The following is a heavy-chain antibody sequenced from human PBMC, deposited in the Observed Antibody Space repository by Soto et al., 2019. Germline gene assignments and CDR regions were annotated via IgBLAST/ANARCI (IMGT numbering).Heavy chain of an antibody. CDR1: GGSISSSSYY. V-gene: IGHV4-39*01. D-gene: IGHD4-17*01. Sequence: QLLESGPGLVKPSETLSLTCTVSGGSISSSSYYWGWIRQPPGKGLEWIGSIYYSGSTYYNPSLKSRVTISVDTSKNQFSLKLSSVTAADTAVYYCARQGRRMTTVTKFDYWGQGTLVTVSS. J-gene: IGHJ4*02. CDR3: ARQGRRMTTVTKFDY. CDR2: IYYSGST.